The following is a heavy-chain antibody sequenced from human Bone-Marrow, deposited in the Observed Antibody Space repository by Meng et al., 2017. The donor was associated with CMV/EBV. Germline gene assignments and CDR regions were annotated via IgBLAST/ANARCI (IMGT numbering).Heavy chain of an antibody. V-gene: IGHV3-21*01. CDR3: ARPWEPTDYAFDI. CDR2: ISSSSSYI. Sequence: GESLKISCAASGFTFSSYSMNWVRQAPGKGLEWVSSISSSSSYIYYADSVKSRFTISRDNAKNSLYLQMNSLRAEDTAVYYWARPWEPTDYAFDIWGQRTMVTVSS. J-gene: IGHJ3*02. CDR1: GFTFSSYS. D-gene: IGHD1-26*01.